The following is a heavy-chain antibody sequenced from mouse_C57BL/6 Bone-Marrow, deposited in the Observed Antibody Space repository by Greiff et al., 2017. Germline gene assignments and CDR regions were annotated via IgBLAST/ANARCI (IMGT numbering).Heavy chain of an antibody. D-gene: IGHD4-1*01. V-gene: IGHV1-64*01. CDR2: IHPNSGST. CDR3: AKDLNWEEYFDY. J-gene: IGHJ2*01. CDR1: GYTFTSYW. Sequence: QVQLKQPGAELVKPGASVKLSCKASGYTFTSYWMHWVKQRPGQGLEWIGMIHPNSGSTNYNEKFKSKATLTVDKSSSTAYMQLSSLTSEDSAVYYCAKDLNWEEYFDYWGQGTTRTVSS.